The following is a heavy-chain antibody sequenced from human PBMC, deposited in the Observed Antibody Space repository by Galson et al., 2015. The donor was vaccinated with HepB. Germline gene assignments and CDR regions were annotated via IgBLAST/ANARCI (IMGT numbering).Heavy chain of an antibody. V-gene: IGHV1-46*01. Sequence: SVKVSCKASGYTFTRYYMHWVRQAPGQGLEWLGTINPSDGGTKYAQKFQGRVTMTRDTSTNTVYMELNTLRSEDTAVYYCAREKEGGTFDYWGQGTMVTVSS. CDR3: AREKEGGTFDY. D-gene: IGHD2-15*01. CDR1: GYTFTRYY. J-gene: IGHJ4*02. CDR2: INPSDGGT.